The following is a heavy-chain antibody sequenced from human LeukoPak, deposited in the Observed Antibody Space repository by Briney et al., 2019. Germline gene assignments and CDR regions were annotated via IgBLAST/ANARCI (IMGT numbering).Heavy chain of an antibody. CDR2: IYYTGTT. CDR3: ASAPGGATYRRPPDLFDY. V-gene: IGHV4-39*01. CDR1: GGSISSSLYH. Sequence: SETLSLTCTVSGGSISSSLYHWGWIRQSPGKNLEWLGSIYYTGTTHYNPSLKSRVTISVDTSKNQFSLNLSSVTAADTAVYYCASAPGGATYRRPPDLFDYWGQGTLVTVSS. D-gene: IGHD1-26*01. J-gene: IGHJ4*02.